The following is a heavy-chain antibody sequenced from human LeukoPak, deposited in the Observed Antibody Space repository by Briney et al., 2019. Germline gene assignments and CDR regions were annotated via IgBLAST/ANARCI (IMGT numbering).Heavy chain of an antibody. Sequence: PSETLSLTCTVSGGSISGYFWSWIRQPPGKGLEWIGYIYYSGSTNYNPSLKSRVTISVDTSKNQFSLKLSSVTAADTAVYYCARDQGGPSGFDYWGQGTLVTVSS. CDR1: GGSISGYF. J-gene: IGHJ4*02. V-gene: IGHV4-59*01. CDR3: ARDQGGPSGFDY. CDR2: IYYSGST. D-gene: IGHD6-19*01.